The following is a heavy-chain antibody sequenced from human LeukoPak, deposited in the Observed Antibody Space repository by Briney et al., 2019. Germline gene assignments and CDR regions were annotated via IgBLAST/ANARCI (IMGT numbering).Heavy chain of an antibody. CDR1: GFSFDDYA. CDR3: ARALVGATPRGAFDI. J-gene: IGHJ3*02. V-gene: IGHV3-9*03. D-gene: IGHD1-26*01. CDR2: ISWNNNNI. Sequence: GGSLRLSCAASGFSFDDYAMHWVRQAPGKGLEWVSGISWNNNNIGYADSVKGRFTISRDNAKNSLYLQMNSLIPEDMALYYCARALVGATPRGAFDIWGQGTMVTVSS.